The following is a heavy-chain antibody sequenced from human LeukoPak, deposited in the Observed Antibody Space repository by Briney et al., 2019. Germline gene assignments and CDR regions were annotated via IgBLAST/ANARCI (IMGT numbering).Heavy chain of an antibody. CDR3: ARHSSGWHLDF. Sequence: SETLSLTCSVSGHFVSDYYWSWIRQSPGKGLEWIGWLHYSGTTYYNPSLKGRITMSLDTSRNQLSLKLSSVTAADTAVYYCARHSSGWHLDFWGQGSLVTVSS. CDR2: LHYSGTT. D-gene: IGHD6-19*01. J-gene: IGHJ4*02. CDR1: GHFVSDYY. V-gene: IGHV4-59*02.